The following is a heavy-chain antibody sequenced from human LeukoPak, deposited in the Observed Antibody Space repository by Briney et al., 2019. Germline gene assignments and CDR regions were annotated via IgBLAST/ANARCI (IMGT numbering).Heavy chain of an antibody. CDR2: INHSGST. Sequence: SETLSLTCTVSGGSISSGGYYWSWIRQPPGKGLEWIGEINHSGSTNYNPSLKSRVTISVDTSKNQFPLKLSSVTAADTAVYYCARVLSNSWYLDYWGQGTLVTVSS. J-gene: IGHJ4*02. D-gene: IGHD6-13*01. CDR3: ARVLSNSWYLDY. V-gene: IGHV4-39*06. CDR1: GGSISSGGYY.